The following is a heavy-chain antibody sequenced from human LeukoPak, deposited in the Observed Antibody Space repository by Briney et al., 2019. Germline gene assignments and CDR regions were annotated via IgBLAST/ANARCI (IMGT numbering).Heavy chain of an antibody. CDR1: GGSISSYY. CDR3: ARDQGSY. V-gene: IGHV4-59*01. J-gene: IGHJ4*02. Sequence: SETLSLTCTISGGSISSYYWSWIRQPPGKGLEWIGYIYYSGSTNYNPSLKSRVTISVDTSKNQFSLKLSSVTAADTAVYYCARDQGSYWGQGTLVTVSS. CDR2: IYYSGST.